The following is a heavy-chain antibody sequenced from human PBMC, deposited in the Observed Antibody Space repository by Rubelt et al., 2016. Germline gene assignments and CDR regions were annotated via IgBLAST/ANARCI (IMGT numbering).Heavy chain of an antibody. D-gene: IGHD6-19*01. Sequence: QVQLVQSGAEVKKPGASVKVSCKASGYTFTSYGISWVRQAPGQGLEWMGWINAGNGNTKYSQKFQGRVTITRDTSASTAYMELSSLRSEDTAVYYCATGPAVTGTSAEYFQHWGQGTLVTVSS. V-gene: IGHV1-18*01. CDR2: INAGNGNT. CDR3: ATGPAVTGTSAEYFQH. CDR1: GYTFTSYG. J-gene: IGHJ1*01.